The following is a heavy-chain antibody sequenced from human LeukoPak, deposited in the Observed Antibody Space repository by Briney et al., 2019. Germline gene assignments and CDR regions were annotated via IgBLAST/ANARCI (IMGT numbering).Heavy chain of an antibody. CDR3: ARERHYYESGSYHDKKYYFDF. V-gene: IGHV1-18*01. J-gene: IGHJ4*02. Sequence: ASVKVSFKASGYTFTSYGISWVRQAPGQGLEWMGWISPNNGNTKYAKKVQGRVSMTTDTSTNTAYMELRSLRSDDTAVYYCARERHYYESGSYHDKKYYFDFWGLGTLVTVSS. D-gene: IGHD3-10*01. CDR1: GYTFTSYG. CDR2: ISPNNGNT.